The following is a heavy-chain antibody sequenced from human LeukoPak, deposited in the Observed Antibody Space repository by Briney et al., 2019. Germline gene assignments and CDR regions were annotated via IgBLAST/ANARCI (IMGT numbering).Heavy chain of an antibody. J-gene: IGHJ6*03. CDR2: IYHSGST. CDR1: GGSISSSNW. CDR3: ARGVLPLTSKSYYYYYMDV. D-gene: IGHD3-10*01. V-gene: IGHV4-4*02. Sequence: PSGTLSLTCAVSGGSISSSNWWRWVRQPPGKGLEWIGEIYHSGSTNYNPSLKSRVTISVDKSKNQFSLKLSSVTAADTAVDYCARGVLPLTSKSYYYYYMDVWGKGTTVTVSS.